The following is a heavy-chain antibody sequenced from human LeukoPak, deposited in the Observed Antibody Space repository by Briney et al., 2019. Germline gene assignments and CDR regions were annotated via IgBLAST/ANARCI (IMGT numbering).Heavy chain of an antibody. Sequence: SETLSLTCTVSGGSISSSSYYWGWIRQPPGKGLEWIGSIYYSGSTYYNPSLKSRVTISVDTSKNQFSLKLSSVTAADTAVYYCASTGYSSSWDPTGCDYWGQGTLVTVSS. CDR1: GGSISSSSYY. D-gene: IGHD6-13*01. J-gene: IGHJ4*02. CDR2: IYYSGST. V-gene: IGHV4-39*01. CDR3: ASTGYSSSWDPTGCDY.